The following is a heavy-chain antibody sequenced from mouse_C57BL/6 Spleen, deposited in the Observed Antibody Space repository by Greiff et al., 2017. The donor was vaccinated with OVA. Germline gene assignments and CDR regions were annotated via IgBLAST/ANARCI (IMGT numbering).Heavy chain of an antibody. CDR3: ARIYYSNYEGYFDV. CDR2: IWSGGST. J-gene: IGHJ1*03. D-gene: IGHD2-5*01. V-gene: IGHV2-2*01. Sequence: QVQLQQSGPGLVQPSQSLSITCTVSGFSLTSYGVPWVRQSPGKGLEWLGVIWSGGSTDYNAAFISRLSISKDNSKSQVFFKMNSLQADDTAIYYCARIYYSNYEGYFDVWGTGTTVTVSS. CDR1: GFSLTSYG.